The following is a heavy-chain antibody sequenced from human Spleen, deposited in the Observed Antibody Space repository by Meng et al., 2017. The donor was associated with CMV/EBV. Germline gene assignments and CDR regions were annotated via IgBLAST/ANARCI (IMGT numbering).Heavy chain of an antibody. J-gene: IGHJ6*02. Sequence: GEPLTIPCAASGFSFGRYGMNWVRRAPGKGLEWISLISSGSNVIQYAESVKGRFSISRDDPKDSLYLQLDSLRVDDTAVYYCEREGQQLIYYYGMAVWGQGTTVTVSS. CDR1: GFSFGRYG. CDR3: EREGQQLIYYYGMAV. CDR2: ISSGSNVI. D-gene: IGHD6-13*01. V-gene: IGHV3-21*01.